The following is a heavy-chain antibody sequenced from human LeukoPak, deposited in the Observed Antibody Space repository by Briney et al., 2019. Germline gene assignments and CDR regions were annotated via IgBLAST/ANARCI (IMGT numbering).Heavy chain of an antibody. CDR3: ARALVSLNSRPFDY. CDR2: INPGGGST. Sequence: GASVKVSCKASGYTFTGYYMHWVRQAPGQGLEWMGIINPGGGSTSYAQKFQGRVTMTTDTSTSTVYMEVSSLRSEDTAVYYCARALVSLNSRPFDYWGQGTLVTGSS. J-gene: IGHJ4*02. D-gene: IGHD4-23*01. V-gene: IGHV1-46*01. CDR1: GYTFTGYY.